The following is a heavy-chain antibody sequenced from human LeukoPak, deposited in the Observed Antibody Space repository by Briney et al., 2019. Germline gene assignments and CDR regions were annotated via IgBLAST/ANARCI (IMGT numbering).Heavy chain of an antibody. CDR1: GGSISSGGYY. J-gene: IGHJ5*02. CDR2: IYYSGST. V-gene: IGHV4-31*03. CDR3: ARVGHTAMVRGWFDP. D-gene: IGHD5-18*01. Sequence: PSETLSLTCTVSGGSISSGGYYWSWIRQHPGKGLEWIGYIYYSGSTYYNPSLKSRVTISVDTSKNQFSLKLSSVTAADTAVYYCARVGHTAMVRGWFDPWGRGTLVTVSS.